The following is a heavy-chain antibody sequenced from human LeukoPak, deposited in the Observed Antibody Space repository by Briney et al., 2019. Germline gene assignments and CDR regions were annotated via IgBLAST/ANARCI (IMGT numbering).Heavy chain of an antibody. J-gene: IGHJ4*02. CDR2: IKQYGSEK. V-gene: IGHV3-7*05. CDR1: GFRFSSYW. D-gene: IGHD3-22*01. Sequence: GGSLRLSCAASGFRFSSYWMTWVRQAPGKGLEWVATIKQYGSEKYYVDSVKGRFTISRDDAKKSLFLQMDSLRAEDTAVYYCARLDSSGYRRVLDYWGQGTLVTVSS. CDR3: ARLDSSGYRRVLDY.